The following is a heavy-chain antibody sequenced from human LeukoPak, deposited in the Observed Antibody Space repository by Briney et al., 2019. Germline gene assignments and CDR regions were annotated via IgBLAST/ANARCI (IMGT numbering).Heavy chain of an antibody. CDR1: GFTFSSYW. D-gene: IGHD3-22*01. CDR3: ARDPRGHYDSSGYYYGGGAFDI. J-gene: IGHJ3*02. CDR2: IKQDGSEK. V-gene: IGHV3-7*01. Sequence: GGSLRLSCAASGFTFSSYWMTWVRQAPGKGLEWVANIKQDGSEKYYVDSVKGRFTISRDNAKNSLYLQMNSLRAEETAVYYCARDPRGHYDSSGYYYGGGAFDIWGQGTMVTVSS.